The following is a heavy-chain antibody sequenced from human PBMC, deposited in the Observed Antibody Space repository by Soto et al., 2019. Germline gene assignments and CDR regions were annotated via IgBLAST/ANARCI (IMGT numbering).Heavy chain of an antibody. CDR2: ISGSGGST. CDR3: AKDGYYYDKGGYYFDY. V-gene: IGHV3-23*01. D-gene: IGHD3-22*01. J-gene: IGHJ4*02. Sequence: GGSLRLSCAASGFTFSSYAMSWVRQAPGKGLEWVSAISGSGGSTYYADSVKGRFTISRDNSKNTLYLQMNSLRAEDTAVYYCAKDGYYYDKGGYYFDYWGQGTLVTVSS. CDR1: GFTFSSYA.